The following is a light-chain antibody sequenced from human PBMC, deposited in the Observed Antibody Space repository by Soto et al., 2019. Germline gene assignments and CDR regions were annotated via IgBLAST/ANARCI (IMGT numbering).Light chain of an antibody. V-gene: IGLV2-14*01. J-gene: IGLJ2*01. CDR1: SSDVGGYNY. CDR3: SSYTSSSTLV. Sequence: QSALTQPASVSGSPGQSITISSTGTSSDVGGYNYVSWYQQHPGKAPKLMISEVSNRPSGVSNRFSGSKSGNTASLTISGLQAEDEADYYCSSYTSSSTLVFGGGTKLTVL. CDR2: EVS.